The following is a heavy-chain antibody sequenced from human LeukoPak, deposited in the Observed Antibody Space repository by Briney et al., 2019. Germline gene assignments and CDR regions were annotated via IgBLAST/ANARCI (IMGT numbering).Heavy chain of an antibody. CDR2: MYRDGST. D-gene: IGHD3-9*01. Sequence: QPAGTLRLSCEVSGLSVRNEFMNWVRQSPGKGLEWVSAMYRDGSTDYADSARNRFTISRDNSKNMVFLQLKTLRVDDTAIYYCARDKRRYFDWWGQGTLVTVSS. V-gene: IGHV3-66*01. J-gene: IGHJ4*02. CDR1: GLSVRNEF. CDR3: ARDKRRYFDW.